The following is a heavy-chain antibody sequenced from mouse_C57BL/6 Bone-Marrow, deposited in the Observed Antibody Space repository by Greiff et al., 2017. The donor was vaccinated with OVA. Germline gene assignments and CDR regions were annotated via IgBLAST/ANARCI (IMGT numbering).Heavy chain of an antibody. V-gene: IGHV3-8*01. D-gene: IGHD2-3*01. CDR2: ISYSGST. CDR1: GYSITSDY. Sequence: EVKLMESGPGLAKPSQTLSLTCSVTGYSITSDYWNWIRKFPGNKLEYMGYISYSGSTYYNPSLKSRISITRDTSKNQYYLQLNSVTTEDTATYYCARSLYDGYLNWYFDVWGTGTTVTVSS. J-gene: IGHJ1*03. CDR3: ARSLYDGYLNWYFDV.